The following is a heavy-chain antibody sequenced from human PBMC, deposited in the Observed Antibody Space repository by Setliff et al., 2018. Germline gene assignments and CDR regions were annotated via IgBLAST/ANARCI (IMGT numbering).Heavy chain of an antibody. Sequence: SGPTLVNPTETLTLTCTVSGFSLSNARMGVSWIRQPPGKALEWLAHIFSNGEKSYSTSLKSRLTISKDTSKSQVVLTMTNMDPVDTATYYCARFYYDYVWGSYRYTYFDYWGQGTLVTVSS. J-gene: IGHJ4*02. CDR3: ARFYYDYVWGSYRYTYFDY. V-gene: IGHV2-26*01. CDR1: GFSLSNARMG. CDR2: IFSNGEK. D-gene: IGHD3-16*02.